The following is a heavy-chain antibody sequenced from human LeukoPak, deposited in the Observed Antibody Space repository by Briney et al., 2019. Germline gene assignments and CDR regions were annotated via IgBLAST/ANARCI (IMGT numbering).Heavy chain of an antibody. Sequence: GESLKISCKGSGYSFTNYWIGWVRQMPGKGLEGMGIIYPGDSDTRYSPSFQGQVNISTDKSISTAYLQWSSLKASDTAMYYCARRGRLAVDYWGQGTLVTVSS. J-gene: IGHJ4*02. V-gene: IGHV5-51*01. CDR2: IYPGDSDT. CDR1: GYSFTNYW. CDR3: ARRGRLAVDY. D-gene: IGHD1-26*01.